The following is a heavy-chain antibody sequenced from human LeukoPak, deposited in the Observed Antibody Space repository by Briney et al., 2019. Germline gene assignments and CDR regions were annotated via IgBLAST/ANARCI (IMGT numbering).Heavy chain of an antibody. Sequence: RASVKVSCKASGYTFTNYTVNWARQAPGQGLEYMGWINTNTGNPTYAQDFAGRFVFSLDTSVTTTYLQINSLKAADSAVYYCTRGNDTTGYFTYWGQGTLVTVSS. V-gene: IGHV7-4-1*02. CDR1: GYTFTNYT. J-gene: IGHJ4*02. CDR2: INTNTGNP. D-gene: IGHD3-9*01. CDR3: TRGNDTTGYFTY.